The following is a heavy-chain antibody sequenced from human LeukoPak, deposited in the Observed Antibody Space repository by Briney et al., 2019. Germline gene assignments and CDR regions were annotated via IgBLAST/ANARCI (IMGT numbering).Heavy chain of an antibody. D-gene: IGHD3-22*01. CDR3: ARLKNYYDSSGYLGAFDI. CDR1: GYTFTSYA. Sequence: ASVKVSCKASGYTFTSYATHWVRQAPGQRLEWMGWINAGNGNTKYSQEFQGRVTITRDTSASTAYMELSSLRSDDMAVYYCARLKNYYDSSGYLGAFDIWGQGTMVTVSS. V-gene: IGHV1-3*03. J-gene: IGHJ3*02. CDR2: INAGNGNT.